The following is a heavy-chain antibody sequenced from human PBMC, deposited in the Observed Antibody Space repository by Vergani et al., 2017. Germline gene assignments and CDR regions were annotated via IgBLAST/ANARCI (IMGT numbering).Heavy chain of an antibody. Sequence: QVQLVQSGSEVRKPGASVKVSCQVSGYGLTELPIHWVRQAPGEGLEWMGGFDPEHGEVTFAHHIQGRVTMTEDRPTDTAYMELSSLRPEDTALYYCAIVTDYDDSSGYYLDYWGQGTLVTVSS. CDR1: GYGLTELP. CDR3: AIVTDYDDSSGYYLDY. J-gene: IGHJ4*02. D-gene: IGHD3-22*01. CDR2: FDPEHGEV. V-gene: IGHV1-24*01.